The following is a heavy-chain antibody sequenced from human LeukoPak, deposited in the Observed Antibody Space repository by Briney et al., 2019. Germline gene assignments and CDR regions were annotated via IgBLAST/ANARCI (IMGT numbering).Heavy chain of an antibody. J-gene: IGHJ5*02. CDR1: GYTFTSYD. Sequence: ASVKVSCSASGYTFTSYDINWVRQATGQGLEWMGWMNPNSGNTGYAQKFQGRVTMTRNTSISTAYMELSSLRSEDTAVYYCARGDGSTTVPPNWFDPWGQGTLVTVSS. D-gene: IGHD4-17*01. CDR2: MNPNSGNT. V-gene: IGHV1-8*01. CDR3: ARGDGSTTVPPNWFDP.